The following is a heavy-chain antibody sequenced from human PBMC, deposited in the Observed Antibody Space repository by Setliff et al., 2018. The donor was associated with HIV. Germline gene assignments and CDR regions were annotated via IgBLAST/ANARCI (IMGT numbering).Heavy chain of an antibody. Sequence: SETLSLTCAVYGGSFSGYHWNWIRQPPGKGLEWIGEINHSGRTNYNPSLKSRVTTSVDTSKNQFSLKLLSVTAADTAMYYCARVSITYWYSIPTFYYYYMDVWGKGTKVTV. CDR2: INHSGRT. CDR1: GGSFSGYH. J-gene: IGHJ6*03. CDR3: ARVSITYWYSIPTFYYYYMDV. V-gene: IGHV4-34*01. D-gene: IGHD2-15*01.